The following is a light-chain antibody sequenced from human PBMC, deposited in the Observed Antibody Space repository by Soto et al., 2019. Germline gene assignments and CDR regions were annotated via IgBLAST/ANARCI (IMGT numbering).Light chain of an antibody. J-gene: IGKJ1*01. Sequence: EIGLTQSPATLSLSPGERATLSCRASQSIGRYFVAWFQQKPGKAPRFLIYGASSRATGIPDRFSGSGSGTEFTLTISRLEPEDFAVYYLHQYASSTRTCGQGTKVEI. CDR1: QSIGRYF. CDR2: GAS. V-gene: IGKV3-20*01. CDR3: HQYASSTRT.